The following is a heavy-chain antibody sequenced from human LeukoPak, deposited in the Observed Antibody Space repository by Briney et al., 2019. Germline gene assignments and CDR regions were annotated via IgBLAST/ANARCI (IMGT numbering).Heavy chain of an antibody. J-gene: IGHJ4*02. CDR2: ISGSGGST. CDR3: AKSEVGATLFGY. V-gene: IGHV3-23*01. Sequence: GGSLRLSCAASGFTFSSYAMSWVRQAPGTGLEWVSAISGSGGSTYYADSVKGRFTISRDNSKNTLYLQMNSLRAEDTAVYYCAKSEVGATLFGYWGQGTLVTVSS. D-gene: IGHD1-26*01. CDR1: GFTFSSYA.